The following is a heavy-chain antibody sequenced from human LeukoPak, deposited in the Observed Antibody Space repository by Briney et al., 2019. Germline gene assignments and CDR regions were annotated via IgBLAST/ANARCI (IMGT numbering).Heavy chain of an antibody. CDR2: IYYTGTT. Sequence: PSETLSLTCTVSGGSISSSSYYWGWIRQPRGKGLEWIGSIYYTGTTYSNPSLTSRVTISVDTSKNQFSLKLSSVTAADTAVYYCARVNYSDSSGRPFDSWGQGTLVTVSS. CDR1: GGSISSSSYY. D-gene: IGHD3-22*01. CDR3: ARVNYSDSSGRPFDS. V-gene: IGHV4-39*01. J-gene: IGHJ4*02.